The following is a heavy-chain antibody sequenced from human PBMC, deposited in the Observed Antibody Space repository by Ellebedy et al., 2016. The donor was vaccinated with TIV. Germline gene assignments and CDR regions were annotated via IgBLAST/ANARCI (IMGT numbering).Heavy chain of an antibody. D-gene: IGHD6-19*01. CDR1: GFTFSSYS. V-gene: IGHV3-21*01. CDR3: ARDTEPQQWPLDY. CDR2: ISSSSSYI. Sequence: PGGSLRLSCAASGFTFSSYSMNWVRQAPGKGLEWVSSISSSSSYIYYADSVKGRFTISRDNAKNSLYLQMNSLRAEDTAVYYCARDTEPQQWPLDYWGQGTLVTVSS. J-gene: IGHJ4*02.